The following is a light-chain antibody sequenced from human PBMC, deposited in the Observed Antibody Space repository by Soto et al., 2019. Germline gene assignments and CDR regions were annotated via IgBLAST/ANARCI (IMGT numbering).Light chain of an antibody. CDR3: QQYGRSPRT. CDR1: QSVNNNY. V-gene: IGKV3-20*01. CDR2: GAS. J-gene: IGKJ1*01. Sequence: EIVLTQSPGTLSVSPGEGATLSCRASQSVNNNYLAWYQQKPGQAPRLLIYGASSRATDIPDRFSGSGSGTHFSLTISRLEPEDSAVYYCQQYGRSPRTFGQGTKVEIK.